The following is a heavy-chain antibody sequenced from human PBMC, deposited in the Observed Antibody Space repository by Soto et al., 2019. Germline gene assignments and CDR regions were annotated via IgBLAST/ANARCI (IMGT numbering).Heavy chain of an antibody. J-gene: IGHJ4*02. V-gene: IGHV1-69*01. CDR2: VIPILGTA. CDR1: GGSLRNSV. Sequence: QVQLVQSGAEVKKPGSSVKVSCTASGGSLRNSVISWVRQAPAQRLEWMGGVIPILGTANYAQKFQGRVTMTADETTSTAYMDWSNLSPDDTAVYYCARLGHPGHWGPGTLVIVSS. CDR3: ARLGHPGH.